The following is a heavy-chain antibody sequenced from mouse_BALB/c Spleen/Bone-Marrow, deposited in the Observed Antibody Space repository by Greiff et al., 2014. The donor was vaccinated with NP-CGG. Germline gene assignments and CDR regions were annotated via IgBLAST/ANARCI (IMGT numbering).Heavy chain of an antibody. J-gene: IGHJ3*01. CDR3: TRVRGYGSRAWFAY. V-gene: IGHV1-69*02. D-gene: IGHD1-1*01. CDR2: IYPSDSYT. CDR1: GYTFTSYW. Sequence: VQLQQPGAELVRPGASVKLSCKASGYTFTSYWINWVKQRPGQGLEWIGNIYPSDSYTNYNQKFKDKATLTVDKSSSTAYMQLSSPTSEDSAVYYCTRVRGYGSRAWFAYWGQGTLVTVSA.